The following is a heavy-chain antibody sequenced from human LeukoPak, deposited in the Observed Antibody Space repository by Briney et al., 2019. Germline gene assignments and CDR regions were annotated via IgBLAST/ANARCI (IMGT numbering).Heavy chain of an antibody. J-gene: IGHJ4*02. CDR1: GYSFTSYW. D-gene: IGHD3-22*01. CDR2: IYPGDSDT. V-gene: IGHV5-51*01. Sequence: GESLKISCKGSGYSFTSYWIGWVRQMPGIGLEWMGIIYPGDSDTRYSPSFQGQVTISADKSISTAYLQWSSLKASDTAMYYCARRSHPTQNYYYDSSGLDYWGQGTLVTVSS. CDR3: ARRSHPTQNYYYDSSGLDY.